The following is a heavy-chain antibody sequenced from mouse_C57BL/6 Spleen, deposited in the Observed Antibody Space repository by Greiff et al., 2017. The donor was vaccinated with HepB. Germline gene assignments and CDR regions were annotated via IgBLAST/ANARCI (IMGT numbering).Heavy chain of an antibody. J-gene: IGHJ2*01. CDR2: INPGSGGT. Sequence: VQVVESGAELVRPGTSVKVSCKASGYAFTNYLIEWVKQRPGQGLEWIGVINPGSGGTNYNEKFKGKATLTADKSSSTAYMQLSSLTSEDSAVYFCARDTTVVDYFDYWGQGTTLTVSS. V-gene: IGHV1-54*01. D-gene: IGHD1-1*01. CDR1: GYAFTNYL. CDR3: ARDTTVVDYFDY.